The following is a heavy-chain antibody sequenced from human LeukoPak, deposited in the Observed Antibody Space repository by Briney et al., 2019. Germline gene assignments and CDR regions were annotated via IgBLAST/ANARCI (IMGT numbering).Heavy chain of an antibody. CDR2: ISYDGSNK. V-gene: IGHV3-30-3*01. J-gene: IGHJ3*02. Sequence: GGSLRLSCAASGFTFSSYAMHWVRQAPGKGLEWVAVISYDGSNKYYADSVKGRFTISRDNSKSSLYLQMNNLRAEDTAVYYCATDGFDIWGQGTMVTVSS. CDR1: GFTFSSYA. CDR3: ATDGFDI.